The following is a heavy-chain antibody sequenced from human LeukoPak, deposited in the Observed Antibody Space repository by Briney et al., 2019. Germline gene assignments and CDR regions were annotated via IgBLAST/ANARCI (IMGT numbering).Heavy chain of an antibody. V-gene: IGHV3-7*01. CDR1: GFTFSNYW. D-gene: IGHD6-19*01. Sequence: GGSLRLSCAASGFTFSNYWMTWVRQAPGKGLEWVANIKQDGSEKYYVDSVKGRFTISRDNAKNSLYLQMNSLRAEDTAVYYCARDHITVAGNLDFWGQGTLVTVSS. CDR3: ARDHITVAGNLDF. J-gene: IGHJ4*02. CDR2: IKQDGSEK.